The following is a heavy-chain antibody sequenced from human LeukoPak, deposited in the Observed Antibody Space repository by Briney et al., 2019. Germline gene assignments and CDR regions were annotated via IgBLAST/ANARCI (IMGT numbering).Heavy chain of an antibody. CDR1: GFTFSSYS. J-gene: IGHJ4*02. D-gene: IGHD2-2*01. CDR3: ARVVPADGSYFDY. V-gene: IGHV3-21*01. Sequence: GGSLRLSCAASGFTFSSYSMNWVRQAPGKGLEWVSSISSSSSYIYYADSVKGRFTISRDNAKNSLYLQMNSLRAEDTAVYYCARVVPADGSYFDYWGQGTLVTVAS. CDR2: ISSSSSYI.